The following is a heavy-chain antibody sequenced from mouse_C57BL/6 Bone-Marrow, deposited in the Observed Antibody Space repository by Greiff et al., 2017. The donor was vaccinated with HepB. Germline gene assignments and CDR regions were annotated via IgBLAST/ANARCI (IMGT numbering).Heavy chain of an antibody. CDR1: GYTFTSYW. CDR3: ARSGYYGSWYFDV. CDR2: IYPGSGST. V-gene: IGHV1-55*01. Sequence: QVQLKESGAELVKPGASVKMSCKASGYTFTSYWITWVKQRPGQGLEWIGDIYPGSGSTNYNEKFKSKATLTVDTSSSTAYMQLSSLTSEDSAVYYCARSGYYGSWYFDVWGTGTTVTVSS. D-gene: IGHD1-1*01. J-gene: IGHJ1*03.